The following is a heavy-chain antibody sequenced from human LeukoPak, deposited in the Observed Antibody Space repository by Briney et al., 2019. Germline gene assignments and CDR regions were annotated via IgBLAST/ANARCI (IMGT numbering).Heavy chain of an antibody. D-gene: IGHD3-10*01. CDR3: ARDITMVRGVMTTFDI. CDR1: GGTFSSYA. V-gene: IGHV1-69*05. CDR2: IIPIFGTA. Sequence: SVKVSCKASGGTFSSYAISWVRQAPGQGLEWMGGIIPIFGTANYAQKFQGRVTITTDESTSTAYMELSSLRSEDTAVYYCARDITMVRGVMTTFDIWGQGTMVTVSS. J-gene: IGHJ3*02.